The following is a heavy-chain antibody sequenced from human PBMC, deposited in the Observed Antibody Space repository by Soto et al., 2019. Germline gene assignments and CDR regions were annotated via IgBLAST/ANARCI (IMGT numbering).Heavy chain of an antibody. CDR2: IYEGATP. V-gene: IGHV3-66*04. CDR3: ARPRGDYGYFDY. D-gene: IGHD3-10*01. CDR1: GFSVNNIF. Sequence: EMQLVQSGGGLVQPGGSLRLSCTASGFSVNNIFMSWVRLAPGKGLEWVSAIYEGATPYYKVSVKGRFTISRDSFKNTLYLQMNSLRVEDTAVYYCARPRGDYGYFDYWGQGSLVTVSS. J-gene: IGHJ4*02.